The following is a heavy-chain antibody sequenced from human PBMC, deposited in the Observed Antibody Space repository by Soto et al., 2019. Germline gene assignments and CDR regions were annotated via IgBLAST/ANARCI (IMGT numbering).Heavy chain of an antibody. CDR1: GYNFIKYG. V-gene: IGHV1-18*01. CDR3: TREAIVVIPAAQPSHFDS. J-gene: IGHJ4*02. CDR2: ISPYSGYT. D-gene: IGHD2-2*01. Sequence: QVQLVQSGAEVKKPGASVKVSCKGLGYNFIKYGINWVRQAPGQGLECMGWISPYSGYTHSAQKSQGRLTLTTDTAATTAYMELRSLRSADTALYYCTREAIVVIPAAQPSHFDSWGQGPLVTVSS.